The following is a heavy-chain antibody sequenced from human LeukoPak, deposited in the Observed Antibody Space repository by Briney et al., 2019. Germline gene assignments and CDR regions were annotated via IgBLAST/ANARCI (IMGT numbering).Heavy chain of an antibody. D-gene: IGHD4-11*01. CDR2: ISGSGGST. CDR1: GFTFRSYA. V-gene: IGHV3-23*01. Sequence: PGGSLRLSCAASGFTFRSYAMNWVRQAPGKGLEWVSSISGSGGSTYYADSVKGRFTISRDNSKNTLYLQMNSLRADDTAVYYCANPPTVTSSDYWGQGTRVTVSS. CDR3: ANPPTVTSSDY. J-gene: IGHJ4*02.